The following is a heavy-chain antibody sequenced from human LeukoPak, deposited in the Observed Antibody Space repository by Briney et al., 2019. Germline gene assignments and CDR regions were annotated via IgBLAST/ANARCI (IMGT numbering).Heavy chain of an antibody. Sequence: GESLRLSCAASGFTFSDYYMTWIRQAPEEGLEWISYIAGRGTSICYADSVKGRFTISRDNSKNTLYLQMNSLRAEDTAVYYCAKGYGREASYYYYYMDVWGKGTTVTISS. CDR2: IAGRGTSI. CDR3: AKGYGREASYYYYYMDV. V-gene: IGHV3-11*04. J-gene: IGHJ6*03. D-gene: IGHD1-26*01. CDR1: GFTFSDYY.